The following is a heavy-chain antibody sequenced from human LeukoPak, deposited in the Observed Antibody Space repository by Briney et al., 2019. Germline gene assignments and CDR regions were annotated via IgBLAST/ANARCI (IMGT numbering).Heavy chain of an antibody. CDR3: ARGPRISARRPPYYFDY. CDR1: GGSISSYY. Sequence: SETLSLTCTVSGGSISSYYWSWIRQPPGKGLEWIGNIYYSGSTNYNPSLKSRVTISVDTSKNQFSLKLSSVTAADTAVYYCARGPRISARRPPYYFDYWGQGTLVTVSS. CDR2: IYYSGST. D-gene: IGHD6-6*01. J-gene: IGHJ4*02. V-gene: IGHV4-59*12.